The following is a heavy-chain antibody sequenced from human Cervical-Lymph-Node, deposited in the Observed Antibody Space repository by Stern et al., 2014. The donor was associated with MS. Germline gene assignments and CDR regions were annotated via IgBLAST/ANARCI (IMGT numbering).Heavy chain of an antibody. Sequence: QLVESGAEVKKPGSSVKVSCQASGGTLISYPISWVRQAPGQGLEWLGGIMPILGTSNYAHKFQGRVTITADESTTTIYMELRSLKSEDTAVYYCARHLGSHESGWFDPWGQGTLVTVSS. CDR1: GGTLISYP. CDR2: IMPILGTS. J-gene: IGHJ5*02. CDR3: ARHLGSHESGWFDP. V-gene: IGHV1-69*01. D-gene: IGHD1-26*01.